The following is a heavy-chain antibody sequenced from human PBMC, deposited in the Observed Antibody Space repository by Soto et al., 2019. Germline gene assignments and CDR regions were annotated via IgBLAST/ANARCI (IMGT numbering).Heavy chain of an antibody. J-gene: IGHJ6*02. CDR1: GGTFSSYA. CDR2: IIPIFGTA. Sequence: SVKVSCKASGGTFSSYAISWVRQAPGQGLEWVGGIIPIFGTANYAQKFRGRVTITADESTSTAYMELSSLRSEDTAVYYCARLVGPVWGSYRFEDADGMDVWGQGTTVTVSS. V-gene: IGHV1-69*13. CDR3: ARLVGPVWGSYRFEDADGMDV. D-gene: IGHD3-16*02.